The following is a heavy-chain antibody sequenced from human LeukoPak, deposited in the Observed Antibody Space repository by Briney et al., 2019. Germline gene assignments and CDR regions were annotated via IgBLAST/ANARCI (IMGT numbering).Heavy chain of an antibody. CDR3: ASIPVAAAASDY. J-gene: IGHJ4*02. CDR2: IIPTFGIA. CDR1: GGTFSSYA. Sequence: ASVKVSCKASGGTFSSYAISWVRQAPGQGLEWMGRIIPTFGIANYAQKFQGRVTITADKSTSTAYMELSSLRSEDTAVYYCASIPVAAAASDYWGQGTLVTVSS. V-gene: IGHV1-69*04. D-gene: IGHD6-13*01.